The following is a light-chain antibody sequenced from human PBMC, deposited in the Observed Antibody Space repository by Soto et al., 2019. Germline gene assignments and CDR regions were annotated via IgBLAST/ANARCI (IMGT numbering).Light chain of an antibody. J-gene: IGKJ1*01. Sequence: EIVLTQSPATLSSFPGDRVTLSCRASQYINTRLAWYQHRPGQAPRLLIYQTSLRAAGIPARFSASGSGTDFTLTISDEQPEDFALYYCHQRQSWPRTFGQGTKVDI. CDR1: QYINTR. CDR3: HQRQSWPRT. CDR2: QTS. V-gene: IGKV3-11*01.